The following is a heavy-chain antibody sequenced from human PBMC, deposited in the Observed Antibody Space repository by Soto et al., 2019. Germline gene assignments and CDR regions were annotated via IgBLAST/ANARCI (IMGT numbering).Heavy chain of an antibody. CDR1: GLTFSSYA. CDR3: AKDMLSAAASDAFDI. CDR2: ISRSGYST. V-gene: IGHV3-23*01. Sequence: EVQLLESGGGLVQPGGSLRLSCAASGLTFSSYAMTWVRQAPGKGLEWVSAISRSGYSTDYADSVKGRFTISRDNSKTTLYLQMNSLRVEDTAVYYCAKDMLSAAASDAFDIWGQGTMVTVSS. J-gene: IGHJ3*02. D-gene: IGHD2-2*01.